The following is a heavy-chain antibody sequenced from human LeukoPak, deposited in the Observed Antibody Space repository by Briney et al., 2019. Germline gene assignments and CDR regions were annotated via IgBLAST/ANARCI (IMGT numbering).Heavy chain of an antibody. CDR2: IYTSGST. CDR3: AHSGSWNARFDP. D-gene: IGHD1-1*01. Sequence: SGSLSLTCIVSGGSISSGSYYWSWIRQPAGKGLEWIGHIYTSGSTNYNPSLKSRVTISVDTSKNQFSLKLTSVTAADTAVYYCAHSGSWNARFDPWGQGILVTVSS. J-gene: IGHJ5*02. CDR1: GGSISSGSYY. V-gene: IGHV4-61*09.